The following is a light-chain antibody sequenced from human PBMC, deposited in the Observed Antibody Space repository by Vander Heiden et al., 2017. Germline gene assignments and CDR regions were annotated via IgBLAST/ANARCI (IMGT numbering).Light chain of an antibody. CDR2: AAS. J-gene: IGKJ3*01. V-gene: IGKV1-9*01. Sequence: IQLTQSPSFLSASVGDRVTITCRASQGISSYVAWYQQKPGKGPKLLIDAASTLQSGVPSRCSGSGSGTEFTRTSSSLQPEDVATDYCQKRNSDPGTFGHGTKVDIK. CDR1: QGISSY. CDR3: QKRNSDPGT.